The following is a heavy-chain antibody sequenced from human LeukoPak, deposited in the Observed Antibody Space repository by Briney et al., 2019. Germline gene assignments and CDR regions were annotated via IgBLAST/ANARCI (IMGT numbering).Heavy chain of an antibody. J-gene: IGHJ6*03. CDR2: ISRNSRTT. D-gene: IGHD3/OR15-3a*01. CDR1: GSDFSSHN. Sequence: GGSLRLSCAVSGSDFSSHNFHWVRQAPGKGLEWVSFISRNSRTTYYADSVKGRFTISRDDAKNLVYLQMNSLGAEDTAVYYCARVDVDGYYMDVWGKGTTVTVSS. CDR3: ARVDVDGYYMDV. V-gene: IGHV3-48*04.